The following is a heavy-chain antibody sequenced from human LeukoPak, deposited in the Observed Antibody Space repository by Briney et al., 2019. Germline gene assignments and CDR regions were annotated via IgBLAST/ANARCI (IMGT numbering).Heavy chain of an antibody. D-gene: IGHD5-12*01. Sequence: PSETLSLTCTVSGVSISSYYWSWIRQPAGKGLEWIGRIDTSGGTNYNPSLNSRVTMSLDTSKNQLSLKLISVTAADTAVYYCARDTGKLYSGYAFDYWGQGTLVTVSS. V-gene: IGHV4-4*07. J-gene: IGHJ4*02. CDR1: GVSISSYY. CDR3: ARDTGKLYSGYAFDY. CDR2: IDTSGGT.